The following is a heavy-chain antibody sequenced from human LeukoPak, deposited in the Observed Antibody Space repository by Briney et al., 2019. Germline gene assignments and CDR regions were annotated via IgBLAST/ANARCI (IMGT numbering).Heavy chain of an antibody. V-gene: IGHV4-4*07. D-gene: IGHD1-26*01. Sequence: SETLSLTCTVSGGSISSYYWSWIRQPAGKGLEWIGRIYASGSTNYNPSLKSRVTMSVDTSKNQFSLKLSSVTAADTAVSYCARRGPYSGSYDYLGQGTLVTVSS. CDR3: ARRGPYSGSYDY. CDR1: GGSISSYY. CDR2: IYASGST. J-gene: IGHJ4*02.